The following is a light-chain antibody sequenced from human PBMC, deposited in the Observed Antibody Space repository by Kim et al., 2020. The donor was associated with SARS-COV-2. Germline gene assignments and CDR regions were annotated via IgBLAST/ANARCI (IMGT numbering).Light chain of an antibody. CDR1: QSVNYMH. CDR3: QHFGSPPIA. Sequence: TPGERATLSCRASQSVNYMHVVWYQQRPGQPPRLVMEGASSRVAGTPDRFSGSGSGTDVTLTISRLEPEDFAVYYCQHFGSPPIAVGRGTRLEIK. V-gene: IGKV3-20*01. CDR2: GAS. J-gene: IGKJ5*01.